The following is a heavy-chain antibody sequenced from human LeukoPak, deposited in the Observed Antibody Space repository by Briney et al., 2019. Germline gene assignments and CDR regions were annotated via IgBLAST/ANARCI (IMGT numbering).Heavy chain of an antibody. CDR1: RYTFINYY. CDR2: INPSGGST. CDR3: ARDLGEIATI. D-gene: IGHD5-24*01. J-gene: IGHJ4*02. Sequence: GASVKVSCKASRYTFINYYMHSVRQAPGQGLEWMGIINPSGGSTSYAQKFQGRVTMTRDTSTSTIHMELSSLKSEDTAVYYCARDLGEIATIWGQGTLVTVSS. V-gene: IGHV1-46*01.